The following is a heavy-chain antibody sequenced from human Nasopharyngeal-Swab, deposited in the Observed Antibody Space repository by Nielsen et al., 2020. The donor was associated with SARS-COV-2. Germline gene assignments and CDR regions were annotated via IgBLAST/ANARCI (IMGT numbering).Heavy chain of an antibody. CDR2: ISSSSSYI. CDR3: ARDIDQYPSDTAMPYFDY. D-gene: IGHD5-18*01. J-gene: IGHJ4*02. Sequence: VRQAPGKGLEWVSSISSSSSYIYYADSVKGRFTISRDNAKNSLYLQMNSLRAEDTAVYYCARDIDQYPSDTAMPYFDYWGQGTLVTVSS. V-gene: IGHV3-21*01.